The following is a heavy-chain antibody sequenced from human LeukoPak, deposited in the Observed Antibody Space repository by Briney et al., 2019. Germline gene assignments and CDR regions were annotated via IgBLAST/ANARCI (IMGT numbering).Heavy chain of an antibody. CDR1: GYTFTSYG. CDR2: ISAYNGNT. D-gene: IGHD3-9*01. V-gene: IGHV1-18*01. J-gene: IGHJ4*02. Sequence: ASVKVSCKASGYTFTSYGISWVRQAPGQGLEWMGWISAYNGNTNYAQKLQGRVTMTTDTSTSTAYMELRSLRSDDTAVYYCAMGERGYYDILTGYYGYFDYWGQGTLSPSPQ. CDR3: AMGERGYYDILTGYYGYFDY.